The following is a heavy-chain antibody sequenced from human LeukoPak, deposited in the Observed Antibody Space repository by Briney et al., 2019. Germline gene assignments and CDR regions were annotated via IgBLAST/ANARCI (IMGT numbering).Heavy chain of an antibody. J-gene: IGHJ4*02. CDR3: ARAYLGYSSSADLDY. CDR2: INPNSGGT. Sequence: ASVKVSRKASGYTFTGYYMHWVRQAPGQGLEWMGWINPNSGGTNYAQKFQGRVTMTRDTSISTAYMELSRLRSDDTAVYYCARAYLGYSSSADLDYWGQGTLVTVSS. CDR1: GYTFTGYY. D-gene: IGHD6-6*01. V-gene: IGHV1-2*02.